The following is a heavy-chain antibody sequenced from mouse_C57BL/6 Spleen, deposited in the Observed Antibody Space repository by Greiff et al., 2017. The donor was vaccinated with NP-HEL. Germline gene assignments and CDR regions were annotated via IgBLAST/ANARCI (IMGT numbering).Heavy chain of an antibody. CDR1: GYAFSSSW. D-gene: IGHD1-1*01. Sequence: QVQLKQSGPELVKPGASVKISCKASGYAFSSSWMNWVKQRPGQGLEWIGRIYPGDGDTNYNGKFKGKATLTADKSSSTAYMQLSSLTSEDSAVYFCAREYYGSSLYWYFDVWGTGTTVTVSS. J-gene: IGHJ1*03. CDR3: AREYYGSSLYWYFDV. V-gene: IGHV1-82*01. CDR2: IYPGDGDT.